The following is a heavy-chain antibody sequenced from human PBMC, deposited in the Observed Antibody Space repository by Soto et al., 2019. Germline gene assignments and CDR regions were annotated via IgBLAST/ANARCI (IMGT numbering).Heavy chain of an antibody. J-gene: IGHJ6*02. CDR2: INSDGSST. V-gene: IGHV3-74*01. D-gene: IGHD3-10*01. CDR3: ARDTFVLGGLLWFGELLGNYGLDV. CDR1: GFTFSSYW. Sequence: EVQLVESGGGLVQPGGSLRLSCAASGFTFSSYWMHWVRQAPGKGLVWVSRINSDGSSTSYADSVKGRFTISRDNAKNTLYLQMNSLRDEETAVYYCARDTFVLGGLLWFGELLGNYGLDVWGQGTTVTVSS.